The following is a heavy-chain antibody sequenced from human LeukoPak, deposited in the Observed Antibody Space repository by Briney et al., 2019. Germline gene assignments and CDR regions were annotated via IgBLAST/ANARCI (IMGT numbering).Heavy chain of an antibody. V-gene: IGHV4-59*01. CDR2: IYYSGST. Sequence: SETLSLTCTVSGGSITSYYWSWFRQPPGKGLEWIGYIYYSGSTNYNPSLKSRVTISVDTSKNQFSLRLSSVTAADTAVYYCARASGFVVNYWGQGTLVTVSS. CDR1: GGSITSYY. CDR3: ARASGFVVNY. D-gene: IGHD3-10*01. J-gene: IGHJ4*02.